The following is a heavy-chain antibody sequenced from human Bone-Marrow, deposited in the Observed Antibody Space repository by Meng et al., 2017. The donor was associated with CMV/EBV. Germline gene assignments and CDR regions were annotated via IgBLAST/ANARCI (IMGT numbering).Heavy chain of an antibody. CDR2: ISSSGSTI. J-gene: IGHJ4*02. Sequence: GGSLRLSCAASGFTFSDYYMSWIRQAPGKGLEWVSYISSSGSTIYYADSVKGRFTISRDNAKNSLYLQMNSLRAEDTAVYYCVPYCSSTSCYGVFDYWGQGTLVTVSS. CDR3: VPYCSSTSCYGVFDY. D-gene: IGHD2-2*01. CDR1: GFTFSDYY. V-gene: IGHV3-11*01.